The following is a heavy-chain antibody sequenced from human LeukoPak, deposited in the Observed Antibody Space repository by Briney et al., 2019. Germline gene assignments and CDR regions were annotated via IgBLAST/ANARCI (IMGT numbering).Heavy chain of an antibody. D-gene: IGHD6-13*01. CDR1: GFTFSSYA. J-gene: IGHJ4*02. CDR3: ARHLDSSSWLFDY. CDR2: INHSGST. Sequence: GSLRLSCAASGFTFSSYAMSWVRRPPGKGLEWIGEINHSGSTNYNPSLKSRVTISVDTSKNQFSLKLSSVTAADTAVYYCARHLDSSSWLFDYWGQGTLVTVSS. V-gene: IGHV4-34*01.